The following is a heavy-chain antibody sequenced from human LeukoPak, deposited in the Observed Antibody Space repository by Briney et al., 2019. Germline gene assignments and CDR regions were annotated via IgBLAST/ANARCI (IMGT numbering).Heavy chain of an antibody. Sequence: SETLSLTCTVTGGSISSYYWSWIRQPPGKGLEWIGNIYDSGSTNYNPSLKGRLTISVDTSKNQCSLKLSSVTAADTAVYYCARQSISGSSLSYFDYWGQGTLVNVSS. CDR1: GGSISSYY. CDR3: ARQSISGSSLSYFDY. D-gene: IGHD3-22*01. V-gene: IGHV4-59*01. CDR2: IYDSGST. J-gene: IGHJ4*02.